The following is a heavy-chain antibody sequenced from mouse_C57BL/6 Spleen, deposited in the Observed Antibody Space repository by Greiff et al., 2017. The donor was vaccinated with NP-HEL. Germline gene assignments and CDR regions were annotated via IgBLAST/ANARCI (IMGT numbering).Heavy chain of an antibody. J-gene: IGHJ3*01. CDR1: GFTFSDYY. CDR2: ISNGGGST. D-gene: IGHD2-5*01. CDR3: ARRGYSNYGFFAY. V-gene: IGHV5-12*01. Sequence: DVKLVESGGGLVQPGGSLKLSCAASGFTFSDYYMYWVRQTPEKRLEWVAYISNGGGSTYYPDTVKGRFTISRDNAKNTLYLQMSRLKSEDTAMYYCARRGYSNYGFFAYWGQGTLVTVSA.